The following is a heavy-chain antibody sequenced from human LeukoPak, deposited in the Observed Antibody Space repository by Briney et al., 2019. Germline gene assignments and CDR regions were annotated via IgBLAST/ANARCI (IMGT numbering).Heavy chain of an antibody. CDR3: ARPGYSSSWYSYFDY. CDR2: IYYSGST. CDR1: GGSISSSSYY. J-gene: IGHJ4*02. Sequence: SETLSLTCTVSGGSISSSSYYWGWIRQPPGKGLEWIGSIYYSGSTYYNPSLKSRVTISVDTSKNQFSLKLSSVTAADTAVYYCARPGYSSSWYSYFDYWGQGTLVTVSS. V-gene: IGHV4-39*01. D-gene: IGHD6-13*01.